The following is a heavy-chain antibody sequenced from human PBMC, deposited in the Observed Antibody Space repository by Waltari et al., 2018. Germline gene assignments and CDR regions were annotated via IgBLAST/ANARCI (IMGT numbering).Heavy chain of an antibody. D-gene: IGHD2-15*01. V-gene: IGHV1-2*06. CDR2: INPNSGGT. CDR3: ATPNCSGGSCYYYYYGMDV. Sequence: QVQLVQSGAEVKKPGASVKVSCKASGYTFTGYYMHWVRQAPGPGLEWMGRINPNSGGTNYAQKFQGRVTMTRDTSISTAYMELSRLRSDDTAVYYCATPNCSGGSCYYYYYGMDVWGQGTTVTVSS. J-gene: IGHJ6*02. CDR1: GYTFTGYY.